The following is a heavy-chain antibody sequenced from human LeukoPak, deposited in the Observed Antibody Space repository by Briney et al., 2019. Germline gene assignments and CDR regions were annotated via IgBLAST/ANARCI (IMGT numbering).Heavy chain of an antibody. J-gene: IGHJ4*02. Sequence: SGGSLRLSCTASGFTFDDYAMHWVRQAPGKGLEWVSGISRNSGSIGYADSVKGRFTISRDNAKNSLYLQMNSLRPEDTALYYCAKGLTMTIVRGVIMEWGQGTLVTVSS. CDR3: AKGLTMTIVRGVIME. D-gene: IGHD3-10*01. CDR1: GFTFDDYA. CDR2: ISRNSGSI. V-gene: IGHV3-9*01.